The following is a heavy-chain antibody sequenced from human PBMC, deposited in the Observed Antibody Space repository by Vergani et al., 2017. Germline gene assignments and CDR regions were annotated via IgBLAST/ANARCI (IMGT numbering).Heavy chain of an antibody. D-gene: IGHD5-18*01. J-gene: IGHJ6*02. CDR3: ARYSYGAMESTGGMDV. Sequence: QVQLVQSGAEVKKPGASVKVSCKASGYTFTSYGISWVRQAPGQGLEWMGWISAYNGNTNYAQKLQGRVTMTTDTSKSTAYMELRILRSDDTAVYYRARYSYGAMESTGGMDVWGQGTTVTVSS. CDR2: ISAYNGNT. V-gene: IGHV1-18*01. CDR1: GYTFTSYG.